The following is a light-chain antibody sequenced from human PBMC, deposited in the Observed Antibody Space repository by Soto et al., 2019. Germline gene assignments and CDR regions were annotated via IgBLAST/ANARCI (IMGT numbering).Light chain of an antibody. CDR1: SSDVGSYNL. V-gene: IGLV2-23*01. CDR2: EGS. J-gene: IGLJ1*01. CDR3: CSYAGSSPSYV. Sequence: QSALTQPASVSGSPGHSITISCTGTSSDVGSYNLVSWYQQHPGKAPKLMIYEGSKRPSGVSNRFSGSKSGNTASLTISGLQAEDEADYYCCSYAGSSPSYVFGTGTKVTVL.